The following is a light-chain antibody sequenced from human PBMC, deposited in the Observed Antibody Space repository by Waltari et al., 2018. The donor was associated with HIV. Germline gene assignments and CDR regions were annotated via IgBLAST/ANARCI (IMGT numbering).Light chain of an antibody. CDR3: QQYNNWPRT. CDR1: QSVSSH. V-gene: IGKV3-15*01. CDR2: GAS. Sequence: TQSLATLSVAPGERATVSCRASQSVSSHLAWYQQKSVQAPRLLIYGASSRATGIPARISGTGSGTEFTLTISSLQSEDFAVYYCQQYNNWPRTFGQGTKVEIK. J-gene: IGKJ1*01.